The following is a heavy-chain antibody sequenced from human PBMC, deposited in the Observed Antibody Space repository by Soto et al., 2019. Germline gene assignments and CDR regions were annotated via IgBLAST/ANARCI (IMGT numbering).Heavy chain of an antibody. D-gene: IGHD2-2*01. J-gene: IGHJ6*02. CDR3: AKDLRSTSRHYGMDV. CDR2: ISYDGSNK. CDR1: GFTFSSYG. V-gene: IGHV3-30*18. Sequence: QVQLVECGGGVGQPGRSLRLSCAASGFTFSSYGMYWVRQAPGKGLQWVAVISYDGSNKYYADSVKGRFTISRDNSKNTLYLQMNSLRAEDTAVYYCAKDLRSTSRHYGMDVWGQGTTVTVSS.